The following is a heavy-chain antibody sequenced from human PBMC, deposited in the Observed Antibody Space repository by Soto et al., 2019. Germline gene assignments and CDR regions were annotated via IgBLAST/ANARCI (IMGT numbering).Heavy chain of an antibody. CDR3: ARVQETVTRGMAFDI. V-gene: IGHV4-30-4*01. CDR2: IYYSGST. D-gene: IGHD4-17*01. Sequence: QVQLQESGPGLVKPSQTLSLTCTVSGGSISSGDYYWSWIRQPAGKGLEWIGYIYYSGSTYENSSLTSRVTTSVDTSKNQFSLKLSSVTAAETAVYYCARVQETVTRGMAFDIWGQGTMVTVSS. J-gene: IGHJ3*02. CDR1: GGSISSGDYY.